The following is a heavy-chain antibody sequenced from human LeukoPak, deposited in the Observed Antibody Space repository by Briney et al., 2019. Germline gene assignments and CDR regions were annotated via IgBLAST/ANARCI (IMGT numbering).Heavy chain of an antibody. V-gene: IGHV3-23*01. CDR1: GFTFSSYA. CDR3: ARDGDSSGWGFDY. CDR2: ISGSGDNT. J-gene: IGHJ4*02. D-gene: IGHD6-19*01. Sequence: GGSLRLSCAASGFTFSSYAMSWVRQAPGKGLEWVSAISGSGDNTYYADSVKGRFTISRDNSKNTLYLQMNSLRAEDTAVYYCARDGDSSGWGFDYWGQGTLVTVSS.